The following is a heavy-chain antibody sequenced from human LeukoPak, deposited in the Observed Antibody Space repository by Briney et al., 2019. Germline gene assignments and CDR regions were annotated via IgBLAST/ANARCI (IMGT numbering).Heavy chain of an antibody. V-gene: IGHV1-69*05. CDR2: IIPIFGTA. D-gene: IGHD2-2*01. J-gene: IGHJ3*02. CDR3: AREDVVPAAMSSYAFDI. CDR1: GGTFSSYA. Sequence: GASVKVSCKASGGTFSSYAISWVRQAPGQGLEWMGGIIPIFGTANYAQKFQGRVTITTDESTSTVYMELSSLRSEDTAVYYCAREDVVPAAMSSYAFDIWGQGTMVTVSS.